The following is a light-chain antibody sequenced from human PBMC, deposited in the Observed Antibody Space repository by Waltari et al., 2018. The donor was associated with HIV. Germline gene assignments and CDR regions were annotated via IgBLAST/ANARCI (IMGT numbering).Light chain of an antibody. Sequence: SYDLTQPPSVSVSSGQTATVTCSGVTLGHKYVSWYQQRSGQSPVLVIYQDTKRPPGIPGRFFGSTSENTATLTIYETQPLDEAHDSCQAWDSGTIVFGGGTNLTVL. CDR2: QDT. CDR1: TLGHKY. CDR3: QAWDSGTIV. V-gene: IGLV3-1*01. J-gene: IGLJ3*02.